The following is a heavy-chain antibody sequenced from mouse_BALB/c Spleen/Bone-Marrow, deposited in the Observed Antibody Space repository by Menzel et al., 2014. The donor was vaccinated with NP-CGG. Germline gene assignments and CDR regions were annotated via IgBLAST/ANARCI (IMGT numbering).Heavy chain of an antibody. D-gene: IGHD1-1*01. CDR2: IDPANGNT. J-gene: IGHJ2*01. CDR1: GFNIKDTY. CDR3: ARYYYGSSLFGY. V-gene: IGHV14-3*02. Sequence: EVQLQQSGAELVKPGASVKLSCTASGFNIKDTYMHWVKQRPEQGLEWIGRIDPANGNTKYDPKFQGKATITADTSSNTAYLRLSSLTSEDTAVYYCARYYYGSSLFGYWGQGTPLTVSS.